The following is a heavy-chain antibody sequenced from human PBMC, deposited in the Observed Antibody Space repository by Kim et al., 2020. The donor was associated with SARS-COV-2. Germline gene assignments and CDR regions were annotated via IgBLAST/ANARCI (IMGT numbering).Heavy chain of an antibody. J-gene: IGHJ6*01. V-gene: IGHV4-34*01. CDR3: ARGRRSGGGRCYHTYYY. CDR2: IDPSGGT. CDR1: GGSFSSYL. Sequence: SETLSLTCAVYGGSFSSYLWTWIRQPPGKGLEWIGEIDPSGGTNYNPSLKSRVTISADTSNKQFSLKVTSVTAADEAVFYFARGRRSGGGRCYHTYYY. D-gene: IGHD2-15*01.